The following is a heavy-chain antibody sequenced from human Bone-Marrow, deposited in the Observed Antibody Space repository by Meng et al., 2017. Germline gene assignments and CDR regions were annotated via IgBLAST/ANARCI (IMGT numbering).Heavy chain of an antibody. Sequence: GESLKISCAASGFTFSGYAMSWVRQAPGKGLEWVGRIKNEADGGTTDYAAPVKDRFTISRDESKNTLYLQMKRLKTEDTAVYYCMEGGSGNWDYWGQGTLVTVSS. V-gene: IGHV3-15*01. CDR3: MEGGSGNWDY. D-gene: IGHD3-10*01. J-gene: IGHJ4*02. CDR1: GFTFSGYA. CDR2: IKNEADGGTT.